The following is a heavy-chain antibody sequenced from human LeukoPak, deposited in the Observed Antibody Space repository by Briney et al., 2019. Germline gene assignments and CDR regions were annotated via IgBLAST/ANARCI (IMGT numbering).Heavy chain of an antibody. D-gene: IGHD1-26*01. CDR2: IYHSGST. J-gene: IGHJ4*02. V-gene: IGHV4-30-2*01. CDR1: GGSISSGGYS. CDR3: ARGGSYRVPDY. Sequence: SQTLSLTCAVSGGSISSGGYSWSWLRQPPGKGLEWIGYIYHSGSTYYNPSLKSRVTISVDRSKNQFSLKLSSVTAADTAVYYCARGGSYRVPDYWGQGTLVTVSS.